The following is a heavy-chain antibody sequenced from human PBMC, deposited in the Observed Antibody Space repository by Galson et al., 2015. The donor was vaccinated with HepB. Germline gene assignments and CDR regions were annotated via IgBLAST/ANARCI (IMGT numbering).Heavy chain of an antibody. D-gene: IGHD6-19*01. V-gene: IGHV6-1*01. J-gene: IGHJ4*02. CDR2: TYYRSKWYN. Sequence: CAISGDSVSSNSAAWNWIRRFPSRGLEWLGRTYYRSKWYNDYAVSVKSRITINPDTSKNQFSLQLNSVTPEDTAVYYCARDVGTAVARRGHFDYWGQGTLVTVSS. CDR3: ARDVGTAVARRGHFDY. CDR1: GDSVSSNSAA.